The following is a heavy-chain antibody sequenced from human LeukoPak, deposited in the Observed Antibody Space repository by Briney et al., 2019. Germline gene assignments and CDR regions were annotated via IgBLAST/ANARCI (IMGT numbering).Heavy chain of an antibody. CDR2: ISYDGSNK. Sequence: GGSLRLSCAASGFTFSSYAMHWVRQAPGKGLEWVAVISYDGSNKYYADSVKGRFTISRDNSKNTLYLQMNSLRAEDTAVYYCAKDHPSFDYWGQGTLVTVSS. CDR3: AKDHPSFDY. CDR1: GFTFSSYA. J-gene: IGHJ4*02. V-gene: IGHV3-30*04.